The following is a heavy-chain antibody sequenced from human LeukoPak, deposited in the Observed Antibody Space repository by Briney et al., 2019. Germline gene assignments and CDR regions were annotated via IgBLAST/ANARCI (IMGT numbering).Heavy chain of an antibody. CDR3: ARDVGGEPFDP. CDR1: GFTFSSYA. V-gene: IGHV3-23*01. D-gene: IGHD3-3*01. Sequence: GGSLRLSCAASGFTFSSYAMSWVRQAPGKGLEWVSGISGGGDSTYYADSVKGRFTISRDNSKNTLSLQMNSLRAEDTAVYYCARDVGGEPFDPWGQGTLVTVSS. J-gene: IGHJ5*02. CDR2: ISGGGDST.